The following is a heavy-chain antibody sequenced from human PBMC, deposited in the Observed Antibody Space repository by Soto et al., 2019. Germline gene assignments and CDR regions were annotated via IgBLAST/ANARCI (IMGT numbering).Heavy chain of an antibody. D-gene: IGHD3-22*01. CDR3: ARDFGPNSGYHYYSMDV. Sequence: DVQLVESGGGLVQPGASLLLSRAASGFTVNSFEMSWVRQPQGKGLQWLSSMSSGGAAIHYADSVKVRFTISIDSAKNTLYLQINSLRGEDTAVYYCARDFGPNSGYHYYSMDVWGPGTTVTVSS. V-gene: IGHV3-48*03. CDR2: MSSGGAAI. J-gene: IGHJ6*02. CDR1: GFTVNSFE.